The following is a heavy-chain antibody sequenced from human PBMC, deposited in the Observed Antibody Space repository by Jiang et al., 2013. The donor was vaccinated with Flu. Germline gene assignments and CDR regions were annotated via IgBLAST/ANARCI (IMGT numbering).Heavy chain of an antibody. J-gene: IGHJ4*02. Sequence: SAYNGNTNYAQKLQGRVTMTTDTSTSTAYMELRSLGSDDTAVYYCARETLPGYSSGWGLVYWGQGTLVTVSS. D-gene: IGHD6-19*01. V-gene: IGHV1-18*01. CDR3: ARETLPGYSSGWGLVY. CDR2: SAYNGNT.